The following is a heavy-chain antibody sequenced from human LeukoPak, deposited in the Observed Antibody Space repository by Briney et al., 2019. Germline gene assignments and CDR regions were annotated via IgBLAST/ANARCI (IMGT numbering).Heavy chain of an antibody. V-gene: IGHV3-74*01. CDR3: VRGGASTWS. Sequence: GGSLRLSCAASGFTFKLYWMHWVRQAPGKGPVWVSRINDDGSSTSYADSVKGRFTISRDDAKNTLYLQMNSLRAENTAVYYCVRGGASTWSWGQGTLVTVSS. D-gene: IGHD2-15*01. CDR1: GFTFKLYW. J-gene: IGHJ5*02. CDR2: INDDGSST.